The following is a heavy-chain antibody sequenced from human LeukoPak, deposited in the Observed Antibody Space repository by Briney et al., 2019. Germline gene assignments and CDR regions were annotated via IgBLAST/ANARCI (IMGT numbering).Heavy chain of an antibody. CDR2: IYYSGST. D-gene: IGHD2/OR15-2a*01. J-gene: IGHJ6*02. CDR1: GGSISSNY. CDR3: ARDLSWYGMDV. Sequence: PSETLSLTCNVSGGSISSNYRSWIRQPPGKGLEWIGYIYYSGSTDYNPSLKSRVTISVDTSKTQLSLKLSSVTAADTAVYYCARDLSWYGMDVWGQGTTVTVSS. V-gene: IGHV4-59*01.